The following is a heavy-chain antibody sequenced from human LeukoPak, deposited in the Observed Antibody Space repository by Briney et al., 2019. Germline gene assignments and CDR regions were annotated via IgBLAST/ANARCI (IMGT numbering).Heavy chain of an antibody. V-gene: IGHV3-23*01. CDR1: GLTFSSYA. CDR3: ASRLSSNWYWYFDL. D-gene: IGHD6-13*01. CDR2: ISGSGAST. J-gene: IGHJ2*01. Sequence: GGSLRLSCAASGLTFSSYAMGWVRQAPGKGLEWVSLISGSGASTYYADSVKGRFTISRDDSKNTLYLQMNSLRAEDTAVYYCASRLSSNWYWYFDLWGRGTLVTVSS.